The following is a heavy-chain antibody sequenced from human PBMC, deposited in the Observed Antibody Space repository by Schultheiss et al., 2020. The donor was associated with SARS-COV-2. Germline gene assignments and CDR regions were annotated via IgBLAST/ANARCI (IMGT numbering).Heavy chain of an antibody. V-gene: IGHV4-39*02. D-gene: IGHD6-6*01. CDR2: IYYSGST. CDR3: ARDRPMTPEVNMYSSSSTETYYYYYMDV. Sequence: SETLSLTCTVSGGSISSSSYYWGWIRQPPGKGLEWIGSIYYSGSTYYNPSLKSRVTISVDTSKNQFSLKLSSVTAADTAVYYCARDRPMTPEVNMYSSSSTETYYYYYMDVWCKGTTVTV. J-gene: IGHJ6*03. CDR1: GGSISSSSYY.